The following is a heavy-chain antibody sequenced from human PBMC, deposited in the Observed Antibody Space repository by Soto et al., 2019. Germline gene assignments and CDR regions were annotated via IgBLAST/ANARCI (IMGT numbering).Heavy chain of an antibody. Sequence: SETLSFTCDVYGGSFSGYIWTWIRQTPGKGLQWIGQINHSGTTSYSPSLKSRVAISLDTSKNQFSLSLSSVTAADTAVYYCARGRGYSYGLDPWGQGTLVTVSS. J-gene: IGHJ5*02. CDR1: GGSFSGYI. CDR3: ARGRGYSYGLDP. V-gene: IGHV4-34*01. CDR2: INHSGTT. D-gene: IGHD5-18*01.